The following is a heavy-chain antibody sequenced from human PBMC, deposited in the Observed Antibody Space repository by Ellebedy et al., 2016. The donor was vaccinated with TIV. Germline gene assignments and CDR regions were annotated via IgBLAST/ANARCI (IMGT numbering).Heavy chain of an antibody. CDR2: IKQSGREK. CDR3: ARQYNFDFRIGDSDYSRALYFDS. J-gene: IGHJ4*02. D-gene: IGHD3-3*01. V-gene: IGHV3-7*03. Sequence: GGSLRLSCAASRFSFHTYAMSWVRQAPGRGLEWVANIKQSGREKDYLDSVRGRFTISRDNAKNSLYLQMNSLRAEDTALYYCARQYNFDFRIGDSDYSRALYFDSWGQGTLVTVSS. CDR1: RFSFHTYA.